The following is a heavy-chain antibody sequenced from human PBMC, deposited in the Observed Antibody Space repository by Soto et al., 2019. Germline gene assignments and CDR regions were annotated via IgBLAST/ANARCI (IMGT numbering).Heavy chain of an antibody. Sequence: GGSLRLSCAASGFSAMTDSINWVRQAPGKGLEWVSSISRTSSYIYYGDSVKGRFTISRDNAKDSVYLQMNSLRAEDTAVYYCARATMIRGVVTAPFDYWGQGTLVTVS. D-gene: IGHD3-10*01. CDR2: ISRTSSYI. J-gene: IGHJ4*02. V-gene: IGHV3-21*01. CDR1: GFSAMTDS. CDR3: ARATMIRGVVTAPFDY.